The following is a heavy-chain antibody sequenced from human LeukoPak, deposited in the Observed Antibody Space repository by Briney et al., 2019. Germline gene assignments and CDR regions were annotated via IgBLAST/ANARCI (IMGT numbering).Heavy chain of an antibody. Sequence: ASVKVSCKASGYTFTGYYMHWVRQAPGQGLEWMGRINPNSGGTNYAQKFQGRVTMTRDTSISTAYMELSKLRSDDTAVYYCATLFTYGSGSYGFDYWGQGTLVTVSS. V-gene: IGHV1-2*06. D-gene: IGHD3-10*01. CDR2: INPNSGGT. J-gene: IGHJ4*02. CDR1: GYTFTGYY. CDR3: ATLFTYGSGSYGFDY.